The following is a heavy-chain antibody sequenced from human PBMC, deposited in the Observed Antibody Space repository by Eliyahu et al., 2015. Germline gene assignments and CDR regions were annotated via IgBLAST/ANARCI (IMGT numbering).Heavy chain of an antibody. V-gene: IGHV3-30*19. D-gene: IGHD6-25*01. CDR1: GFSFNNYA. CDR3: ASDPPGDGGSGMDY. Sequence: QVQLVESGGGVVQPGGSLRLSCVASGFSFNNYAMHWVRQVPGKGLEWVAIIWYDGSIKYYSESVKGRFTVSRDNSKNTLYLQMSSLRLEDSAVYFCASDPPGDGGSGMDYWGQGTLVIVSS. J-gene: IGHJ4*02. CDR2: IWYDGSIK.